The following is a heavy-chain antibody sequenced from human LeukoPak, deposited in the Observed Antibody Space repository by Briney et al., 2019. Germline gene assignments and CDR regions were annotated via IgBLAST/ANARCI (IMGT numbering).Heavy chain of an antibody. CDR1: GFTFSSYW. CDR3: TRTRPGYYLDY. D-gene: IGHD5-18*01. CDR2: IKEDGSEK. V-gene: IGHV3-7*04. Sequence: PGGSLRLSCAASGFTFSSYWMSWVRQAPGKGLEWVANIKEDGSEKHYVDSVKGRFTISRDNAKNSLYLQMNGLRAEDTAVYFCTRTRPGYYLDYWGQGTLVTVSS. J-gene: IGHJ4*02.